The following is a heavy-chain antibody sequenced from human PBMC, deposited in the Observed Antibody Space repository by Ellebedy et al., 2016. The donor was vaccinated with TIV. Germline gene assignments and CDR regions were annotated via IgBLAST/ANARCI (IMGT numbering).Heavy chain of an antibody. CDR2: IYYSGNT. V-gene: IGHV4-59*08. Sequence: MPSDTLSLTCTVSGGSISSYYWSWIRQPPGKGLEWIGYIYYSGNTNYNPSLKSRVTISVDTSKNQFSLKLRSVTAADTAVYYCAALQWLAPAWYFDLWGRGTLVTVSS. CDR1: GGSISSYY. D-gene: IGHD6-19*01. J-gene: IGHJ2*01. CDR3: AALQWLAPAWYFDL.